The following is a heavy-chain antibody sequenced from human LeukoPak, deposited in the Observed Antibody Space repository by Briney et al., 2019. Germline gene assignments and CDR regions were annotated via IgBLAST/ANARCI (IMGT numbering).Heavy chain of an antibody. CDR2: IYHTGSP. CDR1: GGSISSGGYY. CDR3: ARGRHFDWLGYAFDI. V-gene: IGHV4-31*03. J-gene: IGHJ3*02. Sequence: PSQTLSLTCTVSGGSISSGGYYWSWIRHHPGKGLEWIGYIYHTGSPYYNPSLKSRVTLSVDTSKNQFSLKLSSVTAADTAVYYCARGRHFDWLGYAFDIWGQGTMVTVSS. D-gene: IGHD3-9*01.